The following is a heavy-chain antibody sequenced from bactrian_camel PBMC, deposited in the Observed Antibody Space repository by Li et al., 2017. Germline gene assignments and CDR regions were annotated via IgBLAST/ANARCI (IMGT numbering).Heavy chain of an antibody. CDR1: GYTYC. Sequence: VQLVESGGGSVQVGGSLRLSCLASGYTYCMGWFRQTPGKEREGVAAIDRNGYPTYTYAVKDRFTISKDNVKNTLYLEMNNLELEDTAMYFCAADSFNLQLARHYKYWGQGTQVTVS. CDR2: IDRNGYP. D-gene: IGHD2*01. CDR3: AADSFNLQLARHYKY. J-gene: IGHJ4*01. V-gene: IGHV3S53*01.